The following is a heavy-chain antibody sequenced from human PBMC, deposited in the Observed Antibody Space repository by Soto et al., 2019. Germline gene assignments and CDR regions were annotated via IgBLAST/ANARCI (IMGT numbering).Heavy chain of an antibody. CDR3: ARGVREAVAAPNLNY. Sequence: QVQLQQWGAGLLKPSETLSLTCAVYGGSFSGYDWSWIRQPPGKGLEWIGDINYSGITNYNPSLKMRVTISVDTSRRQFSLNLRSVTAADTAVYYCARGVREAVAAPNLNYWGQGTLVTVSS. V-gene: IGHV4-34*01. D-gene: IGHD6-19*01. J-gene: IGHJ4*02. CDR1: GGSFSGYD. CDR2: INYSGIT.